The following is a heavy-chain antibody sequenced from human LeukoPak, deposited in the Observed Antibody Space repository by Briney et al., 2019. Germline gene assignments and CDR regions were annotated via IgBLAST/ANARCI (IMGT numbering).Heavy chain of an antibody. J-gene: IGHJ4*02. D-gene: IGHD6-19*01. CDR1: GASISRWY. Sequence: YPSETLSLTCTVSGASISRWYWSWIRQPPGKGLEWIGYIHGNGNTNYNPPLKSRVSMSLDTSRNQFSLNLTSVTAADTATYYCARETMLAGFASGLGFNYWGQGLLVIVSS. V-gene: IGHV4-59*01. CDR3: ARETMLAGFASGLGFNY. CDR2: IHGNGNT.